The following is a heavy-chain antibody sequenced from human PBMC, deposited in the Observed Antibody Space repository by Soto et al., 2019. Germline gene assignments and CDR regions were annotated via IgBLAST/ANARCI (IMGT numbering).Heavy chain of an antibody. V-gene: IGHV4-31*03. CDR2: IYYSGST. CDR1: GGSISSGGYY. J-gene: IGHJ4*02. D-gene: IGHD4-17*01. CDR3: ARVGGDYVSYFDY. Sequence: PSETLSLTCTVSGGSISSGGYYWSWIRQHPGKGLEWIGYIYYSGSTYYNPSLKSRVTISVDTSKNQFSLKLSSVTAADTAVYYCARVGGDYVSYFDYWGQGTLVTVSS.